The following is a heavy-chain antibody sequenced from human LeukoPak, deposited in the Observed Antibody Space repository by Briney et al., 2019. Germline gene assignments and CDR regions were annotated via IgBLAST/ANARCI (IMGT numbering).Heavy chain of an antibody. Sequence: GGSLRLSCAASGFTFSSYAMSWVRQAPGKGLEWVSAISGSGGSTYYADSVKGRFTISRDNSNNTLYLQMNSLRAEDTAVYHCGRDCTGGTCHSGYWGQGTLVTVSS. J-gene: IGHJ4*02. CDR3: GRDCTGGTCHSGY. D-gene: IGHD2-15*01. CDR1: GFTFSSYA. V-gene: IGHV3-23*01. CDR2: ISGSGGST.